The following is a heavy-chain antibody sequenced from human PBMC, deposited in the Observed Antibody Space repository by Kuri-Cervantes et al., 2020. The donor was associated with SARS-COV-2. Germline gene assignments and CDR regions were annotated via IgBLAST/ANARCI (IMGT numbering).Heavy chain of an antibody. CDR3: ARWGYSSSSSGLGYYYYYMDV. CDR1: GYSISRGYY. D-gene: IGHD6-6*01. Sequence: SETLSLTCTVSGYSISRGYYWGWIRQPPGKGLEWIGSIYHSGSTYYNPSLKSRVTISVDASKNQFSLKLSSVTAADTAVYYCARWGYSSSSSGLGYYYYYMDVWGKGTTVTVSS. V-gene: IGHV4-38-2*02. J-gene: IGHJ6*03. CDR2: IYHSGST.